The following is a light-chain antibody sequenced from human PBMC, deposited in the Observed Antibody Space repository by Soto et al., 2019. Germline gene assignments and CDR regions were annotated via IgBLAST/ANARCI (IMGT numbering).Light chain of an antibody. Sequence: QSVLTQPPSVSGAPGQRVTISCTGSSSNIGAGYDVHWYQQLPGTAPQLLIYGNINRPSGVPDRFSGSRSGTSASLAISGLQAEDEADYYCQSYDRSLSGKVFGTGTKVTVL. V-gene: IGLV1-40*01. CDR1: SSNIGAGYD. J-gene: IGLJ1*01. CDR2: GNI. CDR3: QSYDRSLSGKV.